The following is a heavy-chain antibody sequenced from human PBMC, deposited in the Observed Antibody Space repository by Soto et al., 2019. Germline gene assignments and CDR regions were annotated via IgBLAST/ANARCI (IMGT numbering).Heavy chain of an antibody. Sequence: GGSLRLSCSASGFTFSSYAMHWVRQAPGKGLEYVSAISSNGGSTYYADSVKGRFTISRDNSKNTLYLQMSSLRAEDTAVYYCVKDDGIAASGRNGGDFQHWGQGTLVTVSS. J-gene: IGHJ1*01. D-gene: IGHD6-13*01. V-gene: IGHV3-64D*09. CDR2: ISSNGGST. CDR3: VKDDGIAASGRNGGDFQH. CDR1: GFTFSSYA.